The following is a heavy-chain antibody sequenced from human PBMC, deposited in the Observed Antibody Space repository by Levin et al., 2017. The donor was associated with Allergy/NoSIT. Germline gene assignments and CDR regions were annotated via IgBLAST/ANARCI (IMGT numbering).Heavy chain of an antibody. V-gene: IGHV1-69*04. CDR3: ARVPYDFWSGYYGAYYYGMDV. J-gene: IGHJ6*02. CDR1: GGTFSSYA. Sequence: SVKVSCKASGGTFSSYAISWVRQAPGQGLEWMGRIIPILGIANYAQKFQGRVTITADKSTSTAYMELSSLRSEDTAVYYCARVPYDFWSGYYGAYYYGMDVWGQGTTVTVSS. D-gene: IGHD3-3*01. CDR2: IIPILGIA.